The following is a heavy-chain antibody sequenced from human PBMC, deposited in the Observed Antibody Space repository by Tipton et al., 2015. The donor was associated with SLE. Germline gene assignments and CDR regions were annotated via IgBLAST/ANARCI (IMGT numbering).Heavy chain of an antibody. D-gene: IGHD4-17*01. V-gene: IGHV4-4*07. J-gene: IGHJ5*01. Sequence: TLSLTCKVSGGSISNYYWSWIRLTSGERLEWIGYTHTSGSTNYNPSLKSRVTMSVDTSKNQFSLKMNSVTAADTAVYYCARATVTTGFDSWGQGTLVTVSS. CDR3: ARATVTTGFDS. CDR2: THTSGST. CDR1: GGSISNYY.